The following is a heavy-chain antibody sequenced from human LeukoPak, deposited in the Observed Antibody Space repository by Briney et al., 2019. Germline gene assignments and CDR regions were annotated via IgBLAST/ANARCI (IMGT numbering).Heavy chain of an antibody. Sequence: PGGSLRLSCAASGFTFSASGMTWVRQAPGKGLEWVSAISVSGDSTYYADSVKGRFTISRDNSKNTVFLQMNSLRAEDTAVYYCARETDLLGEGLAAAGTSDAFDIWGQGTMVTVSS. D-gene: IGHD6-13*01. CDR1: GFTFSASG. J-gene: IGHJ3*02. CDR3: ARETDLLGEGLAAAGTSDAFDI. CDR2: ISVSGDST. V-gene: IGHV3-23*01.